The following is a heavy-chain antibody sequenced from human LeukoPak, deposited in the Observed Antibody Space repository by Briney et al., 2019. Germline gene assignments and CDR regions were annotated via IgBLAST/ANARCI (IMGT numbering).Heavy chain of an antibody. J-gene: IGHJ4*02. V-gene: IGHV3-23*01. CDR3: AKDLSHYYDSSGYLN. D-gene: IGHD3-22*01. Sequence: PPGGSLRLSCAASGFTFSSYAMSWVRQAPGKGLEWVSAISGSGGSTYYADSVKGRFTISRDNSKNTLYLQMNSLRAEDTAVYYCAKDLSHYYDSSGYLNWGQGTLVTVSS. CDR2: ISGSGGST. CDR1: GFTFSSYA.